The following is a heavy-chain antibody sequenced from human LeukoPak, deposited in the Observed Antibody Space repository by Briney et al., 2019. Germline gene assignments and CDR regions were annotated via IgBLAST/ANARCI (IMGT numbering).Heavy chain of an antibody. CDR1: GGSFSGYY. V-gene: IGHV4-34*01. Sequence: SETLSLTCAVFGGSFSGYYWSWIRQPPGKGLEWIGEINHSGSANFNPSLKSRGTISVDTSNNQLSLSLNSVTTADTAVYYCAASLWFGIYPDYWGQGSLVTVSS. CDR2: INHSGSA. CDR3: AASLWFGIYPDY. J-gene: IGHJ4*02. D-gene: IGHD3-10*01.